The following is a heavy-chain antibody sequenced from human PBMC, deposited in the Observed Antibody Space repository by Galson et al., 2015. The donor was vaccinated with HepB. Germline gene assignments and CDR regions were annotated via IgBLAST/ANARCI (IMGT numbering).Heavy chain of an antibody. V-gene: IGHV3-49*04. J-gene: IGHJ4*02. CDR2: IRSKAYGETT. D-gene: IGHD3-22*01. CDR3: TRSGQYYSDTSGSSYYFDN. Sequence: SLRLSCAASGFRFGEYAMGWVRQAPGKGLEWVGFIRSKAYGETTEYAASVKGRFSISRDDSKRIANLQMNSLKPEDTAVYYCTRSGQYYSDTSGSSYYFDNWGQGTLVTVSS. CDR1: GFRFGEYA.